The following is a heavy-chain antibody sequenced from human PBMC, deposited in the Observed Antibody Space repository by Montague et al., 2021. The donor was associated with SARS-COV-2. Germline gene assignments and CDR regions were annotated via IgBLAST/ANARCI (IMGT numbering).Heavy chain of an antibody. Sequence: FLRLSCAASGFTFNYYAMSLLRQAPGKGLEWVSAISGSGGSTYYADSVKGRFTISRDNSKNTLYLQMNTLRAEDTAVYYCAKSQTNTAMDLFDYWGQGTLVTVSS. CDR2: ISGSGGST. J-gene: IGHJ4*02. V-gene: IGHV3-23*01. D-gene: IGHD5-18*01. CDR1: GFTFNYYA. CDR3: AKSQTNTAMDLFDY.